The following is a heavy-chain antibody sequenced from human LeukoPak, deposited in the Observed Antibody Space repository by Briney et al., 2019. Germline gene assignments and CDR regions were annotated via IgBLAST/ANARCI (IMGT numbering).Heavy chain of an antibody. Sequence: SETLSLTCSVSGGSVSGGSYHWTWIRQPAGKGLEWIGRIYSDGTTNYNPSLKSRVTMSADTSKNQFSLKLTSVTAAGTAVYYCASHYDILTGLAYFDYWGQGTLVTVSS. J-gene: IGHJ4*02. V-gene: IGHV4-61*02. CDR3: ASHYDILTGLAYFDY. CDR2: IYSDGTT. CDR1: GGSVSGGSYH. D-gene: IGHD3-9*01.